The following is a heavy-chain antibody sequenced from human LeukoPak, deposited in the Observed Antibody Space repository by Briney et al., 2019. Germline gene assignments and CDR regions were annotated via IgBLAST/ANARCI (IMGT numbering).Heavy chain of an antibody. Sequence: GGSLRLSCAASGSTFDDYAMHWVRQAPGKGLEWVSGISWNSGSIGYADSVKGRFTISRDNAKNSLYLQMNSLRAEDTALYYCAKARQFYYFDYWGQGTLVTVSS. V-gene: IGHV3-9*01. CDR1: GSTFDDYA. CDR3: AKARQFYYFDY. CDR2: ISWNSGSI. J-gene: IGHJ4*02. D-gene: IGHD5-24*01.